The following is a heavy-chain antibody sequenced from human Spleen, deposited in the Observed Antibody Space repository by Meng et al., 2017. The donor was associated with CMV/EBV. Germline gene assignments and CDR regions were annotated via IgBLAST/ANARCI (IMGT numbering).Heavy chain of an antibody. Sequence: SETLSLTCTVSTGSISTSYWSWIRQPPGKGLEWIGYIYYSGSTNYNPSLKSRVTISVDTSKNQFSLKLSSVTAADTAVYYCARALRTTVTTGLYYYGMDVWGQGTTVTVSS. J-gene: IGHJ6*02. D-gene: IGHD4-17*01. V-gene: IGHV4-59*13. CDR1: TGSISTSY. CDR3: ARALRTTVTTGLYYYGMDV. CDR2: IYYSGST.